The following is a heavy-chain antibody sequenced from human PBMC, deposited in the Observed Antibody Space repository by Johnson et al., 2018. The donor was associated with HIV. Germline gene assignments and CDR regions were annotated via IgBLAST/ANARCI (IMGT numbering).Heavy chain of an antibody. V-gene: IGHV3-64*07. CDR2: IDSNGGGT. CDR1: GFTFSNYA. J-gene: IGHJ3*01. D-gene: IGHD3-10*01. Sequence: VQLVESGGGVVQPGRSLRLSCAASGFTFSNYAMHWVRQAPGKGLEFVAAIDSNGGGTYYADSVQGRFTLSRNNSKNTLYLQMGSLRVEDMAVYYCARVGSGSYYARDAFDGWGQGTMVTVSS. CDR3: ARVGSGSYYARDAFDG.